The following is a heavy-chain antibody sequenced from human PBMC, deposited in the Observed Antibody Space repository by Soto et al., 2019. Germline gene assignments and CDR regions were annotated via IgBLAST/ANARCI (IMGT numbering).Heavy chain of an antibody. D-gene: IGHD6-13*01. CDR2: INHSGST. CDR1: GGSFSGYY. V-gene: IGHV4-34*01. J-gene: IGHJ4*02. CDR3: AVPGAGDFAY. Sequence: SETLSLTCAVYGGSFSGYYWSWIRQPPGKGLEWIGEINHSGSTNYNPSLKSRVTISVDTSKNQFSLKLSSVTAADTAVYYCAVPGAGDFAYWSQGTLVTVPS.